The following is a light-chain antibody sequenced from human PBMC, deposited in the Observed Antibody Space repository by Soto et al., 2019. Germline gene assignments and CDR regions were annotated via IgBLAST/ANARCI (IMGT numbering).Light chain of an antibody. V-gene: IGKV3-20*01. J-gene: IGKJ1*01. CDR3: QQYGSSSWT. CDR1: QSVSSIS. Sequence: EIVLTQSPGTLSLSPGERATLSCRASQSVSSISLDWYQQKPGRAPRLLMYGASSRATGIPDRFSGSGSGTDFTLTISRLEPEDSAVYYCQQYGSSSWTFGQGTKVEIK. CDR2: GAS.